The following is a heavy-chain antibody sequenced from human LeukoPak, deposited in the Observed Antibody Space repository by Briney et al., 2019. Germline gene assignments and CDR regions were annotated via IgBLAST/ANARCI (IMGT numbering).Heavy chain of an antibody. J-gene: IGHJ4*02. CDR3: ARAIAVAWFDY. CDR1: GFTFSSYA. Sequence: GGSLRLSCAASGFTFSSYAMHWVRQAPGKGLEWVAVISYDGSNKYYADSVKGRFTISRDNSKNTLYLQMNSLRAEDTAMYYCARAIAVAWFDYWGQGTLVTVSS. D-gene: IGHD6-19*01. V-gene: IGHV3-30*04. CDR2: ISYDGSNK.